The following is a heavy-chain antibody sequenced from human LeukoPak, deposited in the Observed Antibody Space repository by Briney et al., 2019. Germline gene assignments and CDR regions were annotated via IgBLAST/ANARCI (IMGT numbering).Heavy chain of an antibody. J-gene: IGHJ5*02. CDR3: ARDSVTMVRGIIHRTSWFDP. CDR1: GYIFTGYY. Sequence: ASVKVSCEASGYIFTGYYMHWVRQAPGQGLEWMGWINPNSGGTNYAQKFQGRVTMTRDTSISTAYMELSRLRSDDTAVYFCARDSVTMVRGIIHRTSWFDPWGQGTLVTVSS. CDR2: INPNSGGT. D-gene: IGHD3-10*01. V-gene: IGHV1-2*02.